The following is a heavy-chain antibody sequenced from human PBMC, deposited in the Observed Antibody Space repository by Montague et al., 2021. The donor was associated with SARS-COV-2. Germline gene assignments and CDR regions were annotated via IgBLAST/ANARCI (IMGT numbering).Heavy chain of an antibody. CDR3: ARRALGYCSSTSCETAFDI. J-gene: IGHJ3*02. CDR1: GGSISSYY. Sequence: SETLSLTCTVSGGSISSYYWSWIRQPPGKGLEWIGYIYYSGSTNYSPSLKSRVTMSVDTSKNQFSLKLSSVTAADTAVYYCARRALGYCSSTSCETAFDIWGQGTMVTVSS. D-gene: IGHD2-2*01. CDR2: IYYSGST. V-gene: IGHV4-59*08.